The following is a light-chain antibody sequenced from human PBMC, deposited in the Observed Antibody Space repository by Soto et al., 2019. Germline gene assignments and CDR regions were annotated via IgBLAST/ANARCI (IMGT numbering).Light chain of an antibody. J-gene: IGKJ5*01. CDR1: HSVNSH. CDR3: KQYKNWHL. CDR2: GAS. V-gene: IGKV3-15*01. Sequence: MMMTQSPATLSVSPGERVTLSCRTSHSVNSHVAWYQQKPGQAPRLILYGASTRATGIPVRFSGSGFGTEFTLTISSLNSEDFAVYYCKQYKNWHLFGQGTRLEIK.